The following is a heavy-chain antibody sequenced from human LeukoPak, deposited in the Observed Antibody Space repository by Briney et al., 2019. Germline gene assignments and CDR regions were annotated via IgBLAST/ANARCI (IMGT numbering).Heavy chain of an antibody. V-gene: IGHV1-3*01. J-gene: IGHJ4*02. CDR1: GYTFTSYA. CDR2: INAGNGNT. CDR3: ARGGGFGGVIAKDYFDY. D-gene: IGHD3-16*02. Sequence: ASVKVSCKASGYTFTSYAMHWVRQAPGQRLERMGWINAGNGNTKYSQKFQGRVIITRDTSASTAYMELSSLRSEDTAVYYCARGGGFGGVIAKDYFDYWGQGTLVTVSS.